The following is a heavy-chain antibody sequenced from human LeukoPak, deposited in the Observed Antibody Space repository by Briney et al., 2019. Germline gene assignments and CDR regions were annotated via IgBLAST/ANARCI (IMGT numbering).Heavy chain of an antibody. CDR1: GGSISSGGYY. D-gene: IGHD3-22*01. CDR3: ATSSGYYYAFDY. Sequence: SETLSLTCTVSGGSISSGGYYWSWIRQHPGKGLEWFGYIYYSGSTYYNPSLKSRVTISVDTSKNQFSLKLSSVTAADTAVYYCATSSGYYYAFDYWGQGTLVTVSS. CDR2: IYYSGST. V-gene: IGHV4-31*03. J-gene: IGHJ4*02.